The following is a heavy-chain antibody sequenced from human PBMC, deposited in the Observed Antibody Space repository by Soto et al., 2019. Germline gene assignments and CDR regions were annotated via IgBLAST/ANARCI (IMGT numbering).Heavy chain of an antibody. D-gene: IGHD4-4*01. CDR1: GESISSSSYY. Sequence: SETLSLTCTVSGESISSSSYYWGWIRQPPGKGLEWIGSIYYSGSTYYNPSLKSRVTISVDTSKNQFSLKLSSVTAADTAVYYCASEDDYTSGWGQGTLVTVSS. J-gene: IGHJ4*02. CDR2: IYYSGST. V-gene: IGHV4-39*01. CDR3: ASEDDYTSG.